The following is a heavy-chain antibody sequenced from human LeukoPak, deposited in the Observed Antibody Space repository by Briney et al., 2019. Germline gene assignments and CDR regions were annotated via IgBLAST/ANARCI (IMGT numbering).Heavy chain of an antibody. CDR2: ISNSDGNT. D-gene: IGHD1-1*01. V-gene: IGHV3-23*01. CDR1: GFTFSSYA. CDR3: AKATGTLGK. J-gene: IGHJ4*02. Sequence: PGGSLRLSCAASGFTFSSYAMSWVRQAPGKGLEWVSTISNSDGNTYYADSVKGRFTISRDNSKNTLYLQMNSLTAEDTAIYYCAKATGTLGKWGQGTLVTVSS.